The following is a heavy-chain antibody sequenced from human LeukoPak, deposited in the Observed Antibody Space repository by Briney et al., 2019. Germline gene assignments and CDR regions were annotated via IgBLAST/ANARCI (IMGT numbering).Heavy chain of an antibody. J-gene: IGHJ4*02. D-gene: IGHD2-15*01. CDR1: GFTFSSYA. CDR2: ISYDGSNK. Sequence: PGKSLRLSCAASGFTFSSYAMHWVRQAPGKGLEWVAVISYDGSNKYYADSVKGRFTISRDNSKNTLYLQINSLRAEDTAVYYAREGYCTGGSCPDSFDYWGQGTLVTVSS. CDR3: AREGYCTGGSCPDSFDY. V-gene: IGHV3-30*04.